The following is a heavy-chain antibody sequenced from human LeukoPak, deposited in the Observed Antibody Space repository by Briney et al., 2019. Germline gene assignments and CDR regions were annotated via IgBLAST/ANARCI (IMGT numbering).Heavy chain of an antibody. V-gene: IGHV3-48*04. Sequence: GGSLRLSCAASGFTFSSHSMNWVRQAPGKGLEWVSYISGSGSSIYYADSVKGRFTISRDNAKNSLYLQMNSLRAEDTAVYYCARSGVLPYYYYGMDVWGQGTTVTVSS. J-gene: IGHJ6*02. CDR3: ARSGVLPYYYYGMDV. CDR1: GFTFSSHS. CDR2: ISGSGSSI. D-gene: IGHD3-10*01.